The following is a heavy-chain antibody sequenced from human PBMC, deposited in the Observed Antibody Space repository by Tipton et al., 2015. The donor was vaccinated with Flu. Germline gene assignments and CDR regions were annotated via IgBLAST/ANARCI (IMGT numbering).Heavy chain of an antibody. J-gene: IGHJ3*02. Sequence: TLSLTCTVSGGSISSGGHYWSWIRQHPGKGLEWIGYMYYSGSTYYNPSLKSRVTISVDTSKNQFSLKLGSVTAADTAVYYCVRDVYGTDAFEIWGQGTKVTVSS. D-gene: IGHD2-8*01. CDR3: VRDVYGTDAFEI. V-gene: IGHV4-31*03. CDR2: MYYSGST. CDR1: GGSISSGGHY.